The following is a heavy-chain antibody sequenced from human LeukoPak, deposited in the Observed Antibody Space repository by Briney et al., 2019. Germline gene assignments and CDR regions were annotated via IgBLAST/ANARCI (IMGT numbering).Heavy chain of an antibody. CDR1: GHTFTGYY. V-gene: IGHV1-2*02. Sequence: ASVKVSCKASGHTFTGYYMHWVRQAPGQGLEWMGWINPNSGGTNYAQKFQGRVTMTRDTSISTAYMELSRLRSDDTAVYYCARVPRGPYDILTGYPTNDAFDIWGQGTMVTVSS. CDR3: ARVPRGPYDILTGYPTNDAFDI. CDR2: INPNSGGT. D-gene: IGHD3-9*01. J-gene: IGHJ3*02.